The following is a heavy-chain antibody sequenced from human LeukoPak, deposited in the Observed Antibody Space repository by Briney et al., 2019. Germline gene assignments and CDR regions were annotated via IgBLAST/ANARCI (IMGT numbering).Heavy chain of an antibody. J-gene: IGHJ4*02. CDR1: GGCISSSNHY. CDR3: AREEDRSGD. CDR2: IYYRGNA. Sequence: SETLTLTCTVSGGCISSSNHYWAWIRQPPGQGLEWIGSIYYRGNAYYNPSLKSRVTISVDTSKNQFSLSLSSVTAADTAVHYCAREEDRSGDWGQGTLVTVTS. V-gene: IGHV4-39*07. D-gene: IGHD3-22*01.